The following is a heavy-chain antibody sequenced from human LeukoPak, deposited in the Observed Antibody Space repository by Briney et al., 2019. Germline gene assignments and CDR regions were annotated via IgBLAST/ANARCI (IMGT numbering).Heavy chain of an antibody. CDR2: INHSGST. D-gene: IGHD3-9*01. CDR3: ARGRGYYDILTGYFPFGY. CDR1: GGSFSGYY. J-gene: IGHJ4*02. V-gene: IGHV4-34*01. Sequence: PSETLSLTCAVYGGSFSGYYWSWICQPPGKGLEWIGEINHSGSTNYNPSLKSRVTISVDTSKNQFSLKLSSVTAADTAVYYCARGRGYYDILTGYFPFGYWGQGTLVTVSS.